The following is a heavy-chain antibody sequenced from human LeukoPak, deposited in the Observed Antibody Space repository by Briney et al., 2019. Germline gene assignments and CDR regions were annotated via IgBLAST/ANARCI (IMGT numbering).Heavy chain of an antibody. V-gene: IGHV1-2*02. Sequence: GASVKVSCKASGYIFTNYYMHWVRQAPGQGLEWMGWINPRSGGTNFAQKFQGRVTMTRDTSISTAYMELSRLRSDDTAVYYCASVAVAGTGYWGQETLVTVSS. CDR2: INPRSGGT. CDR3: ASVAVAGTGY. D-gene: IGHD6-19*01. CDR1: GYIFTNYY. J-gene: IGHJ4*02.